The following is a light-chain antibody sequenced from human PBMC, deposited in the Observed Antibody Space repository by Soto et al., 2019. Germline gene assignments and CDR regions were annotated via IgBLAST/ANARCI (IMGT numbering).Light chain of an antibody. CDR3: QHRSNWPPIT. CDR1: QSVSSY. CDR2: DAS. Sequence: EIVLTQSPATLSLSPGERATLSCRASQSVSSYLAWYQQKPGQAPRLLLYDASNRATGIPARFSGSGSGTDFTLTISSLEPEDFAVYYCQHRSNWPPITFGQGTRLEI. J-gene: IGKJ5*01. V-gene: IGKV3-11*01.